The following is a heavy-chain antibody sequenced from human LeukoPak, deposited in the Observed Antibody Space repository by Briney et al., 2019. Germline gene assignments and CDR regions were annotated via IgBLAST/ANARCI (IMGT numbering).Heavy chain of an antibody. J-gene: IGHJ3*02. V-gene: IGHV4-34*01. Sequence: PGGSLRLSCAASGLTVNNHYMTWVRQAPGKGLEWIGEINHSGSTNYNPSLKSRVTISVDTSKNQFSLKLSSVTAADTAVYYCASWKLWFWRAFDIWGQGTMVTVSS. CDR2: INHSGST. CDR1: GLTVNNHY. CDR3: ASWKLWFWRAFDI. D-gene: IGHD5-18*01.